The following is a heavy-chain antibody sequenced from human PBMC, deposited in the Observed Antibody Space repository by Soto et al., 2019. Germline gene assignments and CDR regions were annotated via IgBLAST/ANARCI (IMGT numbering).Heavy chain of an antibody. D-gene: IGHD3-10*01. Sequence: SETLSLTSPVSGDSISNNNFYWGWIRQPPGKGLEWIGTIYYSGSTYYNPSLKSRVTISVDTSNNQLSLKLSSVTAADTAVYYCARHYGYYSHYMDVWTKGTTVTVSS. CDR1: GDSISNNNFY. CDR3: ARHYGYYSHYMDV. J-gene: IGHJ6*03. CDR2: IYYSGST. V-gene: IGHV4-39*01.